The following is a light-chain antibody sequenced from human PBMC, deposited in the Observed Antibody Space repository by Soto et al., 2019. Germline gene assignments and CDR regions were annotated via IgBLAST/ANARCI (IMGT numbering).Light chain of an antibody. CDR2: GAS. Sequence: ENVLTQSPGTLSLSPGERATLSCRASQSVSGSYLAWYQQKTGQAPRLLIYGASSRDAGIPDRFSGSASGTDFTLPISRLEPEDFSVYHCQQYGDSPLTFGGGTKVDIK. J-gene: IGKJ4*01. CDR3: QQYGDSPLT. CDR1: QSVSGSY. V-gene: IGKV3-20*01.